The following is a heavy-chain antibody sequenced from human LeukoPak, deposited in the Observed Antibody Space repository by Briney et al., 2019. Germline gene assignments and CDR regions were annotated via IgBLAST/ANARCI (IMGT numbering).Heavy chain of an antibody. V-gene: IGHV4-39*01. D-gene: IGHD3-10*01. CDR3: ARRMARSLLWFGFDP. CDR1: GGSISSSSYY. CDR2: IYYSGST. J-gene: IGHJ5*02. Sequence: SETLSLTCTVSGGSISSSSYYWGWIRQPPGKGLEWIGSIYYSGSTYYNPSLKSRVTISVDTSKNQFSLKLSSVTAADTAVYYCARRMARSLLWFGFDPWGQGTLVTVSS.